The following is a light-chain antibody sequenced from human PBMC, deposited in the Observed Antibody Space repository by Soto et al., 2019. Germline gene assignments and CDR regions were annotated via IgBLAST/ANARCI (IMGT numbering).Light chain of an antibody. CDR1: SSDVGGYNY. Sequence: QSALTQPASESGSPGQSITISCTRTSSDVGGYNYVSWYQQHPGKAPKLMIYDVSNRPSGVPNPSSGSKSGNTAPLTISGPQAEDEADYYCSSYTSSRPVVFGGGTKLTVL. CDR2: DVS. V-gene: IGLV2-14*01. CDR3: SSYTSSRPVV. J-gene: IGLJ2*01.